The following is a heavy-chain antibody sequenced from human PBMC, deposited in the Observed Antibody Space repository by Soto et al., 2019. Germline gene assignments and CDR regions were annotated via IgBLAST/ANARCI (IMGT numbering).Heavy chain of an antibody. J-gene: IGHJ5*02. CDR2: ISSDSGTI. CDR3: AREPSGGDDYGESRGS. Sequence: GSLRLSCAASGFSFSSYSMHWVRQAPGKGLEWVSYISSDSGTIYYADSVKGRFTISRDNAKNSLYLQMNSLRDEDTALYYCAREPSGGDDYGESRGSWGQGTLVTVAS. D-gene: IGHD4-17*01. CDR1: GFSFSSYS. V-gene: IGHV3-48*02.